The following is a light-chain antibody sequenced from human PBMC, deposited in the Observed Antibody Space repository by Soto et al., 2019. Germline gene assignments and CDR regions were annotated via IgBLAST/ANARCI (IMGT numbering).Light chain of an antibody. J-gene: IGKJ4*01. CDR3: QEYNSFSRT. CDR2: AAS. Sequence: AIQMTQSPSSLAGSVGDRLTITCRASQDIGNDLGWYQQKPGKAPKLLIYAASSLQSGVSSRFSGSGSGTEFTFSISSFISEDFAYYYYQEYNSFSRTCGEGT. CDR1: QDIGND. V-gene: IGKV1-6*02.